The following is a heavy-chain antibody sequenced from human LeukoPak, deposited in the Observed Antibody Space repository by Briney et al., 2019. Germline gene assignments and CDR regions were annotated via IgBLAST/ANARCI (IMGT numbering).Heavy chain of an antibody. Sequence: ASVKVSCKASGYTFTSSDINWLRQATGQGLEWMGWMNPHSESVGYAQKFQGRVIMTWDTSISTAYMELSSLTSDDTAVYYCVRVPQRVPHNWFDPWGQGTLVTVSS. CDR2: MNPHSESV. V-gene: IGHV1-8*01. D-gene: IGHD1-1*01. CDR3: VRVPQRVPHNWFDP. J-gene: IGHJ5*02. CDR1: GYTFTSSD.